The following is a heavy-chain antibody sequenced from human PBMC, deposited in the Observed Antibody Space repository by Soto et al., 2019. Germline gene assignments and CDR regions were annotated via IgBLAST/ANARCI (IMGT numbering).Heavy chain of an antibody. J-gene: IGHJ6*03. CDR3: ARWKKVRGVTRAYYYYYMDV. V-gene: IGHV1-8*01. CDR1: GYTFTSYD. CDR2: MNPNSGNT. Sequence: ASVKVSCKASGYTFTSYDINWVRQATGQGLEWMGWMNPNSGNTGYAQKFQGRVTMTRNTSISTAYMEMSSLRSEDTAVYYCARWKKVRGVTRAYYYYYMDVWGKGTTVTVSS. D-gene: IGHD3-10*01.